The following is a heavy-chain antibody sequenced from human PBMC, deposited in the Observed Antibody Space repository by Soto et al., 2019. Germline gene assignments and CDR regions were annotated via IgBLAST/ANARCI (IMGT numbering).Heavy chain of an antibody. CDR3: ARHRRTGNHYYDHYGLDV. CDR2: IYPGDSDT. Sequence: PGESLKISCKGSGYSFASYRIGWVRQMPGEGLEWMGIIYPGDSDTRYSPSFQGQVTISADKSISTAYVQWSSLKASDTAMYYCARHRRTGNHYYDHYGLDVWGQGTTVTVSS. J-gene: IGHJ6*02. D-gene: IGHD7-27*01. CDR1: GYSFASYR. V-gene: IGHV5-51*01.